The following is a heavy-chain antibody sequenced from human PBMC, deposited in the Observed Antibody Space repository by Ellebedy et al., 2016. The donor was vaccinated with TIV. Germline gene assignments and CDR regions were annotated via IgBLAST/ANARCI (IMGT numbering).Heavy chain of an antibody. V-gene: IGHV3-33*08. J-gene: IGHJ4*02. CDR3: ARGTDTAMVSDFDY. D-gene: IGHD5-18*01. Sequence: GESLKISCAASGFTFSSYGMHWVRQAPGKGLEWVAVIWYDGSNKYYADSVKGRFTISRDNSKNTLYLQMNSLRAEDTAVYYCARGTDTAMVSDFDYWGQGTLVTVSS. CDR2: IWYDGSNK. CDR1: GFTFSSYG.